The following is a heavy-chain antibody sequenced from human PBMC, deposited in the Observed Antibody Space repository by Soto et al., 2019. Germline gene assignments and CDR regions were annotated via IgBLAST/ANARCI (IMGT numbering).Heavy chain of an antibody. CDR2: IRSKANSYAT. D-gene: IGHD3-10*01. CDR3: ARIGPPLDY. V-gene: IGHV3-73*01. J-gene: IGHJ4*02. CDR1: GFTFSGSA. Sequence: GGSLRLSCAASGFTFSGSAMHWVRQASGKGLEWVGRIRSKANSYATAYAASVKGRFTISRDNAKNSLYLQMNSLRAEDTAVYYCARIGPPLDYWGQGTLVTVS.